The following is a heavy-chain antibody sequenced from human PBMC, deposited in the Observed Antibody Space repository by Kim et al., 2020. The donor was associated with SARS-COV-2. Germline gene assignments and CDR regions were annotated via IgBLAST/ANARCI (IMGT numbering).Heavy chain of an antibody. CDR3: ARVPYYDILTGYYNNWFDP. J-gene: IGHJ5*02. D-gene: IGHD3-9*01. CDR1: GGSISSYY. Sequence: SETLSLTCTVSGGSISSYYWSWIRQPPGKGLEWIGYIYYSGSTNYNPSLKSRVTISVDTSKNQFSLKLSSVTAADTAVYYCARVPYYDILTGYYNNWFDPWGQGTLVTVSS. V-gene: IGHV4-59*01. CDR2: IYYSGST.